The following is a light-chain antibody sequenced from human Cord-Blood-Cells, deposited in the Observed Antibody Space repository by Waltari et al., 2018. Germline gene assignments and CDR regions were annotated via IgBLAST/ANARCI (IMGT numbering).Light chain of an antibody. CDR2: YAS. CDR1: QSVSSY. V-gene: IGKV3-11*01. J-gene: IGKJ4*01. CDR3: QQRSNWLT. Sequence: DILLSQSPAPLSLSLGERSTLPCRASQSVSSYLAWYQQKPGQAPRLLIYYASNTATGIPARFSGSGSGTDFTLSISSLGPEYFAVDYWQQRSNWLTFGGGTKVEIK.